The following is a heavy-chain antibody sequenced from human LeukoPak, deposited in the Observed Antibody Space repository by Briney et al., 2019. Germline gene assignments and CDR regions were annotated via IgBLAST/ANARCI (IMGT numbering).Heavy chain of an antibody. V-gene: IGHV3-9*01. Sequence: PGGSLRLSCAASGFTFGSYGMHWVRQAPGKGLEWVSGISWNSGSIGYADSVKGRFTISRDNAKNSLYLQMNSLRAEDTALYYCAKDFHSSGYYFYDYWGQGTLVTVSS. CDR1: GFTFGSYG. D-gene: IGHD3-22*01. CDR3: AKDFHSSGYYFYDY. CDR2: ISWNSGSI. J-gene: IGHJ4*02.